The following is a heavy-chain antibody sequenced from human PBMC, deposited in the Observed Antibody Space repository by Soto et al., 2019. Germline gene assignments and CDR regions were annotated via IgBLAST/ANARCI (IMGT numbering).Heavy chain of an antibody. Sequence: SETLSLTCTVSGGSISSYYWSWIRQPPGKGLEWIGYIYYSGSTNYNPSLKSRVTISVDTSKNQFSLKLSSVTAADTAVYYCARCYSKGRIFDYWGQGTLVTVSS. CDR1: GGSISSYY. J-gene: IGHJ4*02. V-gene: IGHV4-59*08. CDR2: IYYSGST. CDR3: ARCYSKGRIFDY. D-gene: IGHD6-13*01.